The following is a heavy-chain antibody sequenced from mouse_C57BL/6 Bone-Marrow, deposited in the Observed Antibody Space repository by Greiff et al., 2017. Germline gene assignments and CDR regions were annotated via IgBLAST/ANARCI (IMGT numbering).Heavy chain of an antibody. V-gene: IGHV1-64*01. J-gene: IGHJ1*03. CDR2: IHPNSGST. CDR1: GYTFTSYW. Sequence: QVQLHQSGAELVKPGASVKLSCKASGYTFTSYWMHWVKQRPGQGLEWIGMIHPNSGSTNYNEKFKSKATLTVDKSSSTAYMQLSSLTSEDSAVYYCARASSTVVATDWYFDVWGTGTTVTVSS. CDR3: ARASSTVVATDWYFDV. D-gene: IGHD1-1*01.